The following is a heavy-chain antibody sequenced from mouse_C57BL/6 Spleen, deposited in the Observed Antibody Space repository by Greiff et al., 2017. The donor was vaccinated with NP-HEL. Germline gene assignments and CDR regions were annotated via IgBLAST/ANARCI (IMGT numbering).Heavy chain of an antibody. CDR2: IYPGDGDT. V-gene: IGHV1-82*01. J-gene: IGHJ1*03. Sequence: VQLQQSGPELVKPGASVKISCKASGYAFSSSWMNWVKQRPGKGLEWIGRIYPGDGDTNYNGKFKGKATLTADKSSSTAYMQLSSLTSEDSAVYFCAREERGYWYFDVWGTGTTVTVSS. CDR1: GYAFSSSW. CDR3: AREERGYWYFDV.